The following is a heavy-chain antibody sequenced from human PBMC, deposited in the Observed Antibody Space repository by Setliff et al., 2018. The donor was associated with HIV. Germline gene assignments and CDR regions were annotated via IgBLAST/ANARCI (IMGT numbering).Heavy chain of an antibody. CDR2: INPNSGVT. CDR3: SRGDYSGSYDDNAFDI. D-gene: IGHD1-26*01. V-gene: IGHV1-2*02. Sequence: ASVKVSCKASGYTFTGYYIHWVRQAPGQGLEWMGWINPNSGVTHYAQKFPGRVTMTRDTSISTAYMELSSLTSDDTVVYYCSRGDYSGSYDDNAFDIWGQGTMVTVSS. J-gene: IGHJ3*02. CDR1: GYTFTGYY.